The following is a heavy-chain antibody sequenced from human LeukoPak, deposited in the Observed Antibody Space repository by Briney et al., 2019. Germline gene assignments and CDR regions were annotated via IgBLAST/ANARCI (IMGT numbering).Heavy chain of an antibody. V-gene: IGHV1-18*01. CDR1: GYIFASYG. CDR3: ARDTALTITPGGPDY. D-gene: IGHD2-8*02. CDR2: ISAYNGDT. Sequence: ASVKVSCKASGYIFASYGISWVRQAPGQGLKWLGWISAYNGDTKYAQHLQGRVTLTTDTSTGTAYMELRSLTADDTALYYCARDTALTITPGGPDYWGRGTLITVSS. J-gene: IGHJ4*02.